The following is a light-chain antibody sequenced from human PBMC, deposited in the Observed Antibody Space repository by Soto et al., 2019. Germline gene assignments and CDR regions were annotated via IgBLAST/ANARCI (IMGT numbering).Light chain of an antibody. Sequence: QSALTQPASVSGSPGQSITISCTGTSSDIGDYNYVSWYQQHPDKAPKLMIYAVTNRPSGIPIRFSGSKSGNTASLTISGLQPEDEGNYYCASYTTSSTLVFGGGTKLTVL. V-gene: IGLV2-14*01. CDR1: SSDIGDYNY. CDR2: AVT. CDR3: ASYTTSSTLV. J-gene: IGLJ2*01.